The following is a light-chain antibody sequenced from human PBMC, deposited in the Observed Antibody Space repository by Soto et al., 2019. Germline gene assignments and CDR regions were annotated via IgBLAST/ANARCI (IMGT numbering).Light chain of an antibody. CDR1: QSVSGTY. Sequence: EIVLTQSPGTLSLSPGESATLSCRASQSVSGTYQAWYQQKPGQAPRLLIYGASSRATGVPDRFSGSGSGTDFTLAISRLEPEDCAVYYCQLYGTSPPFGQGTKLEIK. V-gene: IGKV3-20*01. CDR2: GAS. CDR3: QLYGTSPP. J-gene: IGKJ2*01.